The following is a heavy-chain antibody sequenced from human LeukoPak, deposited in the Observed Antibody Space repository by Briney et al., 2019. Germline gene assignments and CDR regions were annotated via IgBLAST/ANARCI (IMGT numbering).Heavy chain of an antibody. D-gene: IGHD4-17*01. CDR3: ARVIHGDYGGWFDP. J-gene: IGHJ5*02. Sequence: GSLRLSCAGSGSTLSTYWMHWVRQAPGKGLEWVANIKQDGSEKYYVDSVKGRFTISRDNAKNSLYLQMNSLRAEDTAVYYCARVIHGDYGGWFDPWGQGTLVTVSS. V-gene: IGHV3-7*01. CDR2: IKQDGSEK. CDR1: GSTLSTYW.